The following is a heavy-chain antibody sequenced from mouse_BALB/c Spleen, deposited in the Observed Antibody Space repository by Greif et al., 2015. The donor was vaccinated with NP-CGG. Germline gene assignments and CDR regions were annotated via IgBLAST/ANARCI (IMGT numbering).Heavy chain of an antibody. CDR3: ARWDGNYFAY. CDR2: ISSGGGNT. V-gene: IGHV5-9*03. CDR1: GFTFSSYT. Sequence: EVQGVESGGGLVKPGGSLKLSCAASGFTFSSYTMSWVRQTPEKRLEWVATISSGGGNTYYPDSVKGRFTISRDNAKNNLYLQMSSLRSEDTALYYCARWDGNYFAYWGQGTLVTVSA. J-gene: IGHJ3*01. D-gene: IGHD2-1*01.